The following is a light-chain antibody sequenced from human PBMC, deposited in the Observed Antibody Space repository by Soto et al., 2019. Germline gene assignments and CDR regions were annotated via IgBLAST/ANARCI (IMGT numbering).Light chain of an antibody. CDR1: QDIINY. J-gene: IGKJ1*01. CDR2: TAS. Sequence: DIRMTQSPSSLSASVGDRATITCQASQDIINYVNWYQQKPGKAPKLLIYTASNLESGVPSRFSGRGSGTDFTLAIDGLQPEDFATYYCQQYHALPRTFGQGTRVEI. CDR3: QQYHALPRT. V-gene: IGKV1-33*01.